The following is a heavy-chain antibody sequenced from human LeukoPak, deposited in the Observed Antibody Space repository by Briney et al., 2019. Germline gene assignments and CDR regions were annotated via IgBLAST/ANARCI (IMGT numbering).Heavy chain of an antibody. CDR2: IYSGGST. Sequence: GGSLRLSCAASGFTVSSNYMSWVRQAPGKGLEWVSVIYSGGSTYYADSVKGRFTISRDNSKNTLYLQMNSLRAEDTAVYYCAKYYYALSGPVWGQGTLVTVSS. CDR1: GFTVSSNY. CDR3: AKYYYALSGPV. J-gene: IGHJ4*02. V-gene: IGHV3-66*01. D-gene: IGHD3-10*01.